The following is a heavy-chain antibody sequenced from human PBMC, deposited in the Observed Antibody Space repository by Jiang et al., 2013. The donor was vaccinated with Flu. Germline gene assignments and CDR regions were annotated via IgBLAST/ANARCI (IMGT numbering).Heavy chain of an antibody. D-gene: IGHD6-19*01. Sequence: SSYAMSWVRQAPGKGLEWVSAISGSGGSTYYADSVKGRFTISRDNSKNTLYLQMNSLRAEDTAVYYCARLSYSSGWYYFDYWGQGTLVTVSS. CDR3: ARLSYSSGWYYFDY. V-gene: IGHV3-23*01. CDR2: ISGSGGST. J-gene: IGHJ4*02. CDR1: SSYA.